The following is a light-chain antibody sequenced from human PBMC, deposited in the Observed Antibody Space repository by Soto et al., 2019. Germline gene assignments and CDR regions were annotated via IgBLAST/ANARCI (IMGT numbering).Light chain of an antibody. CDR2: AIS. CDR1: QGIKND. Sequence: DIQMTQSPSAMSASVGERVTITCRASQGIKNDLAWFQQKPGKVPKRLIYAISNLQSGVPSRFSGSGSGTEFTLTISSLQPEDFAPYYCLKHNDYPFTFGPGTKVDIK. V-gene: IGKV1-17*03. CDR3: LKHNDYPFT. J-gene: IGKJ3*01.